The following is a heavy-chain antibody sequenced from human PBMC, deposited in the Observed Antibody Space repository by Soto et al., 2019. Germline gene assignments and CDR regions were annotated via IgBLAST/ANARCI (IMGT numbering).Heavy chain of an antibody. J-gene: IGHJ4*02. Sequence: QITLKESGHTLVKPTQTLTLTCTFSGFSLSTSGVGVGWIRQPPGKALEWLALIYWDDDKRYSPSLKSRLTITKDTSKNQVVLTMTHMDPVDTATYYCAHSLIPNWGSRGAFDYWGQGTLVTSSS. D-gene: IGHD7-27*01. CDR2: IYWDDDK. V-gene: IGHV2-5*02. CDR1: GFSLSTSGVG. CDR3: AHSLIPNWGSRGAFDY.